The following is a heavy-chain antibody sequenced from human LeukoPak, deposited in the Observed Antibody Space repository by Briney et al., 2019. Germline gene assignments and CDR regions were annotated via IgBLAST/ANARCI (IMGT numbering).Heavy chain of an antibody. V-gene: IGHV1-69*05. CDR3: AREEVTNGVY. Sequence: SVKASCKASGGTFSSYGISWVRQAPGQGLEWMGRIIPIFGTANYAQKFQGRVTITTGESTSTAYMELSSLRSEDTAVYYCAREEVTNGVYWGQGTLVTVSS. J-gene: IGHJ4*02. D-gene: IGHD2-21*02. CDR2: IIPIFGTA. CDR1: GGTFSSYG.